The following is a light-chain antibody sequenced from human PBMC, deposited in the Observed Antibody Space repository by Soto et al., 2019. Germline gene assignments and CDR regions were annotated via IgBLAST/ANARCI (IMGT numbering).Light chain of an antibody. J-gene: IGKJ1*01. Sequence: EIVLTQSPGTLSLSPGERATLSCMASQTVSRSALAWYQQKPGQAPRLLIYGASSRATGTPDRFSGSGSGTDFTLTINRLEPEDFALYYCQQYGSSPPTFGQGTKVDIK. V-gene: IGKV3-20*01. CDR3: QQYGSSPPT. CDR2: GAS. CDR1: QTVSRSA.